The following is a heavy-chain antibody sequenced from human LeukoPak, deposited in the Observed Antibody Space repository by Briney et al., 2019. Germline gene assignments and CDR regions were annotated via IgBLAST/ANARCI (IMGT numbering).Heavy chain of an antibody. V-gene: IGHV3-53*01. CDR2: IYSGGST. D-gene: IGHD1-26*01. CDR1: GFTVSSNY. CDR3: AKTSTGSYYPGYFDS. Sequence: GGSLRLSCAASGFTVSSNYMSWVRQAPGKGLEWVSVIYSGGSTYYADSVKGRFTISRDNSKNTLYLQMNSLRVEETAVYYCAKTSTGSYYPGYFDSWGQGTLVTVSS. J-gene: IGHJ4*02.